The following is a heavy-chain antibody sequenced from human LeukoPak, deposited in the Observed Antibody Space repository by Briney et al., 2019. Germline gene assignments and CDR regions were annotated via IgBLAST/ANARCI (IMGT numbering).Heavy chain of an antibody. D-gene: IGHD1-14*01. CDR1: GVTFSSYA. CDR3: AKDPHTGYRFAY. CDR2: LSGSGGST. V-gene: IGHV3-23*01. J-gene: IGHJ4*02. Sequence: GGSLRLSCVFSGVTFSSYAMSCVRQAPGKGLELVSSLSGSGGSTYYADSVKGRFTISRDNSKNTLYLQMNSLRVEDTAVYYCAKDPHTGYRFAYWGQGTLVTVSS.